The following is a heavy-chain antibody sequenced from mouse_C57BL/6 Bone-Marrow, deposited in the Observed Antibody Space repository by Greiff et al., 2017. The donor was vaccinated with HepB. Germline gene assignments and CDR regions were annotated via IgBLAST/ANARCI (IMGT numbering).Heavy chain of an antibody. J-gene: IGHJ4*01. CDR1: GFTFTDYY. CDR2: IRNKANGYTT. V-gene: IGHV7-3*01. D-gene: IGHD1-1*01. CDR3: ARGVDYYARDY. Sequence: EVQVVESGGGLVQPGGSLSLSCAASGFTFTDYYMSWVRQPPGKALEWLGFIRNKANGYTTEYSASVKGRFTISRDNSQSILYLQMNALRAEDSAIYYCARGVDYYARDYWGQGTPVTVSS.